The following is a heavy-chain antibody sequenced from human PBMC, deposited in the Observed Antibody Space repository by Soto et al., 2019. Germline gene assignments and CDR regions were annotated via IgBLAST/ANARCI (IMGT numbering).Heavy chain of an antibody. CDR2: INAGNGNT. V-gene: IGHV1-3*01. CDR3: ARKGGYSYGYNYYYGMDV. Sequence: QVPLVQSGAEVKKPGASVKVSCKASGYTFTSYAMHWVRQAPGQRLEWMGWINAGNGNTKYSQKFQGRVTITRDTSASTAYMELSSLRSEDTAVYYCARKGGYSYGYNYYYGMDVWGQGTTVTVSS. J-gene: IGHJ6*02. D-gene: IGHD5-18*01. CDR1: GYTFTSYA.